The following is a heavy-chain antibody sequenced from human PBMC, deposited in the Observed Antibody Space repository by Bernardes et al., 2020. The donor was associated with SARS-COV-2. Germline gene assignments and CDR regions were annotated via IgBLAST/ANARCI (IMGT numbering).Heavy chain of an antibody. D-gene: IGHD5-12*01. CDR1: GFTFSSFA. CDR2: INKSGGIT. J-gene: IGHJ4*02. Sequence: GGSLRLSCAASGFTFSSFAMSWVRQAPGKGLEWVSGINKSGGITYYADSVKGRSTISRDNSKNKLYLDMNSLRVEDTAVYYCAKRKFSGSDSPRGFGCWGQGTLVTVSS. V-gene: IGHV3-23*01. CDR3: AKRKFSGSDSPRGFGC.